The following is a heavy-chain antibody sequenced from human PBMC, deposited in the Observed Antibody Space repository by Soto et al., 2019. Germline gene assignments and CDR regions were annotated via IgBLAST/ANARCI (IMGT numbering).Heavy chain of an antibody. CDR1: GFTFSSYD. CDR2: ISSNGGTT. Sequence: EVQLAESGGGMVQPGGSLRLSCVASGFTFSSYDMHWVRQAPGKGLEYVSSISSNGGTTYYGNSVKGRFTISRDNSKNTLYLQMGSLSAEDMAVYYCVSRVSGNYEYWGQGTLVTVSS. J-gene: IGHJ4*02. CDR3: VSRVSGNYEY. V-gene: IGHV3-64*01. D-gene: IGHD1-7*01.